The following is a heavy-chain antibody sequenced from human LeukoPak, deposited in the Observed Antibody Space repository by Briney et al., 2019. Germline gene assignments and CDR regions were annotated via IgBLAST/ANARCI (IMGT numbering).Heavy chain of an antibody. V-gene: IGHV3-9*01. CDR3: AKSKGLLQGGDCYDY. D-gene: IGHD2-21*02. J-gene: IGHJ4*02. Sequence: GGSLRLSCAASGFTFDDYAMHWVRQAPGKGLEWVSGISWNSGSIGYADSVKGRFTISRDNAKNSLYLQMNSLRAEDTALYYCAKSKGLLQGGDCYDYWGQGTLVTVSS. CDR1: GFTFDDYA. CDR2: ISWNSGSI.